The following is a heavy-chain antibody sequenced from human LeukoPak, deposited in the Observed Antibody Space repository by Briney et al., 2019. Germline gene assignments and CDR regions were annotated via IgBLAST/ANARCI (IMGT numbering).Heavy chain of an antibody. V-gene: IGHV4-34*01. J-gene: IGHJ4*02. Sequence: SETLSLTCAVYGVSFSGYYWSWIRQPPGKGLEWIGEINHSGSTNYNPSLKSRVTISVDTSKNQFSLNLSSVTAADTAVYYCARGRPIMITFGGIINLDYWGQGTLVTVSS. CDR3: ARGRPIMITFGGIINLDY. D-gene: IGHD3-16*02. CDR1: GVSFSGYY. CDR2: INHSGST.